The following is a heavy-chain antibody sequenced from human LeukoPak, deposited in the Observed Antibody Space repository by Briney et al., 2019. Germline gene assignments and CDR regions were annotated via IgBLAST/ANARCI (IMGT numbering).Heavy chain of an antibody. CDR3: ERDEGLYDSSGYRDY. J-gene: IGHJ4*02. V-gene: IGHV1-69*05. CDR2: IIPIFGTA. CDR1: GGTFSSYA. Sequence: AVKVSCKASGGTFSSYAISWVRQAPGQGREWMGRIIPIFGTANYAQKFQGRVTITTDESTSTAYMELSSLRSEDTAVYYCERDEGLYDSSGYRDYWGQGTLVTVSS. D-gene: IGHD3-22*01.